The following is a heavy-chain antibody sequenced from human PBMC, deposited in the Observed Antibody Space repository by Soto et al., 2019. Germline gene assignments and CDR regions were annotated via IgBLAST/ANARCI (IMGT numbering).Heavy chain of an antibody. CDR3: ARIAVAGVDY. V-gene: IGHV3-48*03. CDR1: GFTSSSYE. D-gene: IGHD6-19*01. CDR2: ISSSGSTI. J-gene: IGHJ4*02. Sequence: GSLRLSCAASGFTSSSYEMNWVRQAPGKGLEWVSYISSSGSTIYYADSVKGRFTISRGNAKNSLYLQMNSLRAEDTAVYYCARIAVAGVDYWGQGTPVTVSS.